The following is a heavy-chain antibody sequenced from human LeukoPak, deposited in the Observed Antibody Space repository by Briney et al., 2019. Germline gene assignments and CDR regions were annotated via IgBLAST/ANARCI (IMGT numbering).Heavy chain of an antibody. CDR1: GYTFTSYY. V-gene: IGHV1-46*01. D-gene: IGHD3-22*01. CDR3: ARQEPGSSGYYYY. CDR2: INPSGGST. J-gene: IGHJ4*02. Sequence: ASVKVSCKASGYTFTSYYMHWVRQAPGQGLEWMGIINPSGGSTSYAQKFQGRVTMTRDTSTSTVYMELSSLKASDTAMYYCARQEPGSSGYYYYWGQGTLVTVSS.